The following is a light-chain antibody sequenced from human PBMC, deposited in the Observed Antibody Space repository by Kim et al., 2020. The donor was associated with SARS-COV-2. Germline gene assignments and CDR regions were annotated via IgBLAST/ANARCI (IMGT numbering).Light chain of an antibody. Sequence: VAPETKAISTCEGRIRGLTTVKGYHTRPGQAPVVVTYYGGDRPSGIPERFSGSNSENTDTLTFSRVEAGDETDYYCQVWTCENDVIFGAGTQLTVL. CDR3: QVWTCENDVI. CDR2: YGG. J-gene: IGLJ2*01. V-gene: IGLV3-21*01. CDR1: IRGLTT.